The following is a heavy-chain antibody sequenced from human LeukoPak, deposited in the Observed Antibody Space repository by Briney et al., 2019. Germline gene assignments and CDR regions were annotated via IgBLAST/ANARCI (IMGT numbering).Heavy chain of an antibody. CDR3: ARVFSRSLWFGEPPYFDY. J-gene: IGHJ4*02. V-gene: IGHV4-34*01. CDR1: GGSFSGYY. Sequence: SETLSLTCAVYGGSFSGYYWSWIRQPPGKGLEWIGEINHSGSTNYNPSLKSRVAISVDTSKNQFSLKLSSVTAADTAVYYCARVFSRSLWFGEPPYFDYWGQGTLVTVSS. D-gene: IGHD3-10*01. CDR2: INHSGST.